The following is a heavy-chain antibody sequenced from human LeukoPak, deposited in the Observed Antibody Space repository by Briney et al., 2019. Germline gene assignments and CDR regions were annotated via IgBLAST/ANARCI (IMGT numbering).Heavy chain of an antibody. D-gene: IGHD3-22*01. J-gene: IGHJ4*02. V-gene: IGHV4-31*03. CDR1: GGSISSGGHY. CDR3: ARLTYYYDSSPIDY. CDR2: IYYSGSA. Sequence: SETLSLTCTVSGGSISSGGHYWSWIRQLPGKGLEWIGYIYYSGSAYYNPSLKGRVTMSLDTSKNQFSLKLSSVTAADTAVYYCARLTYYYDSSPIDYWGQGTLVT.